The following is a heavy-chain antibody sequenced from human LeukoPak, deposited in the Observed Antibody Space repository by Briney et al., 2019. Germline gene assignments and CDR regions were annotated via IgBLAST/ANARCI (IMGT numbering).Heavy chain of an antibody. CDR2: VSYSGST. Sequence: SETLSLTCTVSGGSISSYYWSWIRQPPGKGLEWIGYVSYSGSTNDNPSLRSRLTISVDTSKKQFSLKLSSVTAADTAVYYCARGDSSGWYYFFDYWDQGTLVTVSS. D-gene: IGHD6-19*01. V-gene: IGHV4-59*01. CDR1: GGSISSYY. J-gene: IGHJ4*02. CDR3: ARGDSSGWYYFFDY.